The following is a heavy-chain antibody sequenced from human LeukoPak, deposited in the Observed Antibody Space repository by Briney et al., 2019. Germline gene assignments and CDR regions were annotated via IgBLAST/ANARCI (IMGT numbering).Heavy chain of an antibody. D-gene: IGHD6-13*01. CDR1: GLTFSSYS. Sequence: GGSLRLSCAASGLTFSSYSMNWVRQAPGKGLEWVSYISSSSSTIYYADSVKGRFTISRDNAKNSLYLQMNSLRDEDTAVYYCARERIAAHYYYYYGMDVWGQGTTVTVSS. V-gene: IGHV3-48*02. CDR3: ARERIAAHYYYYYGMDV. CDR2: ISSSSSTI. J-gene: IGHJ6*02.